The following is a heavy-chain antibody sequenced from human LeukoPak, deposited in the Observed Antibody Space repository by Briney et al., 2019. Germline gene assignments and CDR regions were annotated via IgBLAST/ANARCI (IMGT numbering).Heavy chain of an antibody. V-gene: IGHV3-23*01. CDR1: GFTFSSYA. J-gene: IGHJ4*02. D-gene: IGHD6-19*01. CDR3: AKDILTTGAYSSGWLGDY. CDR2: ISGSGGST. Sequence: PGGSLRLSCAASGFTFSSYAMSWVRQAPGKGLEWVSAISGSGGSTYYADSVKGRFTISRDNSKNTLYLQMNSLRAEDTAVYYCAKDILTTGAYSSGWLGDYWGQGTLVTVSS.